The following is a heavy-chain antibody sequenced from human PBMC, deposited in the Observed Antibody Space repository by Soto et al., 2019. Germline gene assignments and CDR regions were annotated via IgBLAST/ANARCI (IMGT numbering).Heavy chain of an antibody. CDR1: GFTFTRYS. V-gene: IGHV3-21*02. CDR3: ARESEDLTSNFDY. Sequence: EVQLLESGGAVVQRGGSLRLSCAASGFTFTRYSMNWVRQAPGKGLEWVSSISSTTNYIYYGDSMKGRFTISRDNAKNSLYLEMNSLRAEDTAVYYCARESEDLTSNFDYWGQGTLVTVSS. J-gene: IGHJ4*02. CDR2: ISSTTNYI.